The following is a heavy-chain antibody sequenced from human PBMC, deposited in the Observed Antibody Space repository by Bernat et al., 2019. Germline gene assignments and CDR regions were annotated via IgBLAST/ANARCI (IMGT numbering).Heavy chain of an antibody. CDR2: IWYDGSYK. D-gene: IGHD3-10*01. J-gene: IGHJ4*02. CDR1: GFTFSSCS. Sequence: QVQLVESGGGVVQPGRSLRLSCAAFGFTFSSCSMHWVRQAPGKGLEWVAVIWYDGSYKDHVDSVQGRFTISRDNSKNTQYLQMNSLRAEDTAVYYCARDLGREEGVIGDWGQGTLVIVSS. V-gene: IGHV3-33*08. CDR3: ARDLGREEGVIGD.